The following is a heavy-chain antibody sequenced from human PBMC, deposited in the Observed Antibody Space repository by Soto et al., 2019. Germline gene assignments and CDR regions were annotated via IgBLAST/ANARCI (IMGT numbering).Heavy chain of an antibody. CDR1: GFSFGSYA. CDR3: ARWSYLDY. Sequence: GGSLRLSCAASGFSFGSYALSWVRQAPGKGLEWVSTISGSDGKTFYADSVKGRYSISRDTSQNTLYLQMNSLRADDTAIYYCARWSYLDYWGQGTRVTVSS. V-gene: IGHV3-23*01. D-gene: IGHD3-3*01. J-gene: IGHJ4*02. CDR2: ISGSDGKT.